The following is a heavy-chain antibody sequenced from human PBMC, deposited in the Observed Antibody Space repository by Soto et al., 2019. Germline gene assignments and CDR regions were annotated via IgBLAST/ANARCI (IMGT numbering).Heavy chain of an antibody. Sequence: QVQLVQSGAEVKKPGSSVKVSCKSSGGTFSNYGFSWVRQAPGQGLECMGVIVPIFGAEHPQKFQGRVTISAEESTNPVLLELRGLRSEAQAVYYCARGGSDYEGSGYYQGHVWGQGTTVTVSS. V-gene: IGHV1-69*12. CDR2: IVPIFGA. J-gene: IGHJ6*02. CDR1: GGTFSNYG. D-gene: IGHD3-22*01. CDR3: ARGGSDYEGSGYYQGHV.